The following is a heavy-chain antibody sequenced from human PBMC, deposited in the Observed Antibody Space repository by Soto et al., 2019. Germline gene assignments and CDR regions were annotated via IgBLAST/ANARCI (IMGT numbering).Heavy chain of an antibody. V-gene: IGHV4-59*01. D-gene: IGHD2-15*01. CDR1: GGSISSYY. J-gene: IGHJ6*03. Sequence: SETLSLTCTVSGGSISSYYWSWIRQPPGKGLEWIGYIYYSGSTNYNPSLKSRVTISVDTSKDQYSLKLSSVTAADTAVYYCARDRRLGYCSGGSCSPPSYYYYMAVGGKGTRVTFP. CDR2: IYYSGST. CDR3: ARDRRLGYCSGGSCSPPSYYYYMAV.